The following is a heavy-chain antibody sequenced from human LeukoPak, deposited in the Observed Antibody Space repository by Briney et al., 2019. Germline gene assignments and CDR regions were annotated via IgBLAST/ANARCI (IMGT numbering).Heavy chain of an antibody. CDR1: GYTLSSYI. CDR2: IWYDGSYK. Sequence: VGSLRLSCAPSGYTLSSYIMHRVRQTPDTGRWRVSVIWYDGSYKYYAESVKGRFTVSRDNSKNTLYLQMNSLRVEDTAVYYCASDYRYGSGSYGLFNYWGQGTLVTVSS. J-gene: IGHJ4*02. CDR3: ASDYRYGSGSYGLFNY. V-gene: IGHV3-33*01. D-gene: IGHD3-10*01.